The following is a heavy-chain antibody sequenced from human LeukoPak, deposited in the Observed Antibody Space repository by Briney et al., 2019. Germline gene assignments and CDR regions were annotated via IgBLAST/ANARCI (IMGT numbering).Heavy chain of an antibody. V-gene: IGHV5-51*01. Sequence: GESLKISCKGSGYSFTSYWIGWVRQMPGKGLEWMGIIYPGDSDTRYSPSFQGQVTISADKSISTAYLQWSSLKASDTAMYYCARQVTTIRGLIIAPDGFDFWGQGTMVTVSS. J-gene: IGHJ3*01. CDR1: GYSFTSYW. CDR3: ARQVTTIRGLIIAPDGFDF. CDR2: IYPGDSDT. D-gene: IGHD3-10*01.